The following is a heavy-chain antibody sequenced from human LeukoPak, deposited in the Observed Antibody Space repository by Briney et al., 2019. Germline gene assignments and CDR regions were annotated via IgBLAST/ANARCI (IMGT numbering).Heavy chain of an antibody. CDR2: IYTSGTT. CDR3: AGNYYGSGSYYSEDRY. Sequence: ASETLSLTCSVSGGSISSSSSYWGWIRQPAGKGLEWIGRIYTSGTTNYNPSLKSRVTISLNTSKNQFSLKLSSVTAADAAVYYCAGNYYGSGSYYSEDRYWGQGTLVTVSS. J-gene: IGHJ4*02. V-gene: IGHV4-61*02. D-gene: IGHD3-10*01. CDR1: GGSISSSSSY.